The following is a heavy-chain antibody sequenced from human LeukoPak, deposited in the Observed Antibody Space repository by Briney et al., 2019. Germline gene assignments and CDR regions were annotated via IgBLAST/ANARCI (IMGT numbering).Heavy chain of an antibody. CDR3: ATQKYSSSCYYYGMDV. Sequence: PGRSLRLSCAASGFTFDDYAMHWVRQAPGKGLEWVSGISWNSGSIGYADSVKGRFTISRDNAKNSLYLQMNSLRAEDTALYYCATQKYSSSCYYYGMDVWGQGTTVTVSS. J-gene: IGHJ6*02. V-gene: IGHV3-9*01. D-gene: IGHD6-13*01. CDR1: GFTFDDYA. CDR2: ISWNSGSI.